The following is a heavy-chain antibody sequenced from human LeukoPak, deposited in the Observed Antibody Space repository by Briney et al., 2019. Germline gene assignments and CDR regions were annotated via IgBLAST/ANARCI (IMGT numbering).Heavy chain of an antibody. CDR1: GFPFSDYA. D-gene: IGHD2-21*02. V-gene: IGHV3-23*01. CDR3: AKEVPVVVTACYYDY. Sequence: QSGGSLRLSCAASGFPFSDYAMTWVRQAPGKGLEWVAAISPSASHRYYADFVGGRFTISRDNSKNTLDLQMSSLRAEDTAVYYCAKEVPVVVTACYYDYWGQGTLVTVSS. CDR2: ISPSASHR. J-gene: IGHJ4*02.